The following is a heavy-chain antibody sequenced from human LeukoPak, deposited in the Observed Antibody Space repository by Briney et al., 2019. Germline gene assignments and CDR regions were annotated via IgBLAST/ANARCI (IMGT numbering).Heavy chain of an antibody. J-gene: IGHJ4*02. V-gene: IGHV3-74*01. CDR2: INTDGSST. CDR1: GFTFSDYW. Sequence: GGSLRLSCAASGFTFSDYWMHWVRQAPGKGLVWVSRINTDGSSTSYADSVKGRFTISRDNAKNSLYLQMNSLRAEDTAVYYCARGLYYDSSGYYYWGQGTLVTVSS. CDR3: ARGLYYDSSGYYY. D-gene: IGHD3-22*01.